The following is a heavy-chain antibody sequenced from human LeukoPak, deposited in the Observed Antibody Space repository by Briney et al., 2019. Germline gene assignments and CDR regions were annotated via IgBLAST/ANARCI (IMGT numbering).Heavy chain of an antibody. J-gene: IGHJ3*01. CDR2: ISGSGGTT. D-gene: IGHD3-22*01. CDR3: AKSVIGLTRGFDV. Sequence: TGGSLRLSCAASGFTVRSNYMSWVRQAPGKGLEWVSAISGSGGTTYYADSVKGRFTISRDNSKNTLYLQMNSLRAEDTAVYYCAKSVIGLTRGFDVWGQGTMVTVSS. CDR1: GFTVRSNY. V-gene: IGHV3-23*01.